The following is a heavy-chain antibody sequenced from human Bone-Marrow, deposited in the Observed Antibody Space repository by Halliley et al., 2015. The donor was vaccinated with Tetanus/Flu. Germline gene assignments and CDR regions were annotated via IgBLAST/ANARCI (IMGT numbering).Heavy chain of an antibody. D-gene: IGHD5-12*01. CDR2: ISDSGAST. V-gene: IGHV3-23*01. CDR3: AKDWFYGYGFDH. J-gene: IGHJ4*02. CDR1: GFTFNDYA. Sequence: SLRLSCAASGFTFNDYAMNWVRQAPGKGLEWVSTISDSGASTYYADSVKGRFTISRDNSKNTLDLQMSSLRADDTAVYYCAKDWFYGYGFDHWGQGTLVTVSS.